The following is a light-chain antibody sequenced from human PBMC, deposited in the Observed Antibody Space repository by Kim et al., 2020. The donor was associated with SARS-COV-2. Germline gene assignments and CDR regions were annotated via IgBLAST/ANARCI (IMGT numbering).Light chain of an antibody. CDR2: QDS. Sequence: SYELTQPPSVSVSPGQTASITCSGDKLGDKYACWYQQKAGQSPVLVIYQDSKRPSGIPERFSGSNSGNTATLTISGTKAMDEADYYCQAWDSSTAWVFGGGTQLTVL. CDR3: QAWDSSTAWV. CDR1: KLGDKY. V-gene: IGLV3-1*01. J-gene: IGLJ3*02.